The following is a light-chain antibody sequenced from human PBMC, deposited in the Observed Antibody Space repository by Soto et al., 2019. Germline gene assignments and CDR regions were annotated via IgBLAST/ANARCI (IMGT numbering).Light chain of an antibody. Sequence: VRRMTQSPSLLTHSHKDRDTNCLRMSQGISSYSSWYQKKPRKAXDXXXYAASTLQSGVQSRFSGSGSGTDFNLTIRCLQSEDFAPYYSHQDYSSRITVGEGTRLEN. V-gene: IGKV1D-8*01. CDR1: QGISSY. J-gene: IGKJ5*01. CDR3: HQDYSSRIT. CDR2: AAS.